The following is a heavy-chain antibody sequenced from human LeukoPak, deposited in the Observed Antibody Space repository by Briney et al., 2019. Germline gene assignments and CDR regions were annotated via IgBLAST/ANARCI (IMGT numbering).Heavy chain of an antibody. CDR1: GFTFSTYN. D-gene: IGHD3-16*01. CDR3: ARGETARVDY. Sequence: GGSLRLSCAASGFTFSTYNMNWVRQAPGKGLEWLSYIGSGSSTIYYADSVEGRFTISRDNAKNSLYLQMNSLRDEDTAVYYCARGETARVDYWGQGILVTVSS. V-gene: IGHV3-48*02. J-gene: IGHJ4*02. CDR2: IGSGSSTI.